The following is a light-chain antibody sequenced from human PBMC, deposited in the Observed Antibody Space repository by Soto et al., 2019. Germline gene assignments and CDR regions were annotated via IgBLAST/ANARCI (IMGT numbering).Light chain of an antibody. V-gene: IGKV1-9*01. J-gene: IGKJ3*01. Sequence: IQLTPSPSSLSASVGDRVTISCRASQGIANFLAWYQQKPGKAPKLLIYGASTLQSGVPSRCSGSGSGTDFTLTISSLQPEDFATYYCQQHNSFPIPFGPGTKVDIK. CDR3: QQHNSFPIP. CDR2: GAS. CDR1: QGIANF.